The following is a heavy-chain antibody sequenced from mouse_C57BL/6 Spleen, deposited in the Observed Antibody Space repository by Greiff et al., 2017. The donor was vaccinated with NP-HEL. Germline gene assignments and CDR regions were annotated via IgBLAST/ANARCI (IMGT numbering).Heavy chain of an antibody. D-gene: IGHD1-1*01. Sequence: EVQLQESGAELVKPGASVKMSCKASGYTFTTYPIEWVMQSHGKSLEWIGRINPYNGDTFYNQKFKGKATLTVDKSSSTAHMELRSLTSEDSAVYYCARDEYYYGSSYGAMDYWGQGTSVTVSS. CDR2: INPYNGDT. CDR3: ARDEYYYGSSYGAMDY. J-gene: IGHJ4*01. CDR1: GYTFTTYP. V-gene: IGHV1-20*01.